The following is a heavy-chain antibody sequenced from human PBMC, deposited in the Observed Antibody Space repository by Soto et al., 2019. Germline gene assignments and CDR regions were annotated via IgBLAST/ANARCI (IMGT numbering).Heavy chain of an antibody. V-gene: IGHV4-34*01. CDR2: INHSGSA. J-gene: IGHJ6*02. CDR1: NGSFSGYY. Sequence: SETLSLTCAIYNGSFSGYYWSWIRLTPGKGLEWIGEINHSGSANYNPSLKSRVTISVDTSKNQFSLKLSSVTAADTAVYYCARDRRKQLVRSYYYYGMDVWGQGTTVTVSS. D-gene: IGHD6-13*01. CDR3: ARDRRKQLVRSYYYYGMDV.